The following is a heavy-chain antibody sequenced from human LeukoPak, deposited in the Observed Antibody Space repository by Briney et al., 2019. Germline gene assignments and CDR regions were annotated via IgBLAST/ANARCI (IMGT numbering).Heavy chain of an antibody. CDR3: ARGRELLLFDY. V-gene: IGHV3-20*01. CDR2: INWNGGST. CDR1: GFTFDDYG. J-gene: IGHJ4*02. Sequence: PGGSLRLFCAASGFTFDDYGMSWVRQAPGKGLEWVSGINWNGGSTGYADSVKGRFTISRDNAKNSLYLQMNSLRAEDTALYHCARGRELLLFDYWGQGTLVTVSS. D-gene: IGHD1-26*01.